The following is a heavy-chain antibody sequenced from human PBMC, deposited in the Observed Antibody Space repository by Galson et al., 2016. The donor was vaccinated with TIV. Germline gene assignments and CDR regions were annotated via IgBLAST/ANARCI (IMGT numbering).Heavy chain of an antibody. D-gene: IGHD1-7*01. CDR2: ISHDGNNK. CDR3: TRGGRGNWKYVDYFDY. V-gene: IGHV3-30-3*01. Sequence: SLRLSCAASGFTFSSYTFHWVRQTPGKGLEWVAIISHDGNNKDFADSVEGRFTISRDSSKNTVFLQMNSLRLEDTAVYYCTRGGRGNWKYVDYFDYWGPGTVVTVSS. J-gene: IGHJ4*02. CDR1: GFTFSSYT.